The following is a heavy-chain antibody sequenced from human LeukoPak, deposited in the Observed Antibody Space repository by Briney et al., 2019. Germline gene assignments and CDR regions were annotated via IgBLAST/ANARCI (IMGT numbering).Heavy chain of an antibody. D-gene: IGHD6-19*01. CDR2: INTNTGNP. CDR1: GYTFTSYA. Sequence: GAXVKVSCKASGYTFTSYAMNWVRQAPGQGLERMGWINTNTGNPTYAQGFTGRFVFSLDTSVSTAYLQISSLKAEDTAVYYCARGMGSSGWPKYFQHWGQGTLVTVSS. CDR3: ARGMGSSGWPKYFQH. J-gene: IGHJ1*01. V-gene: IGHV7-4-1*02.